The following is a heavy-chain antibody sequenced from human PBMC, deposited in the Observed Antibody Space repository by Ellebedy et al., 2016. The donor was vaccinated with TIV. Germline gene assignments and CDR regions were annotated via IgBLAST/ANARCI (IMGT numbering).Heavy chain of an antibody. D-gene: IGHD5-12*01. CDR3: VCGVGVATIPGG. Sequence: GESLKISCAAPGIIVSKNYMSWVRQAPGKGLEWVSLFYRSNNTYYADSVKGRFTISRDNSKNTLYLQMNSLRVDDTAVYYCVCGVGVATIPGGWGPGTLVTVSS. CDR1: GIIVSKNY. J-gene: IGHJ4*02. V-gene: IGHV3-66*01. CDR2: FYRSNNT.